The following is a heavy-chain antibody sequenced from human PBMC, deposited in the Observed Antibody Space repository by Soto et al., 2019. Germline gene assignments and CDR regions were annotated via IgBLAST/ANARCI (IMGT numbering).Heavy chain of an antibody. CDR3: TSCRGYCTGLVAYDI. CDR1: EFTFANAF. J-gene: IGHJ3*02. D-gene: IGHD2-8*02. V-gene: IGHV3-15*07. CDR2: IRTKTYGEAV. Sequence: DVQLVESGGGLIKPGGSLRLSCTASEFTFANAFMNWVRQAPGKGLEWIGRIRTKTYGEAVDYAAPVKGRFTISRDDSKDTMYLQTNSLKIEDTAVYYCTSCRGYCTGLVAYDIWGQGTMVTVSS.